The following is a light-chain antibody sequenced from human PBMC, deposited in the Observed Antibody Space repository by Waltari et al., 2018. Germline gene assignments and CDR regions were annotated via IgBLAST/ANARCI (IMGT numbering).Light chain of an antibody. J-gene: IGKJ4*01. CDR1: QSVTSIS. V-gene: IGKV3-20*01. CDR3: QQYDGEVVT. CDR2: GTS. Sequence: DIVLPQPRRTLSLSPGERATLSCRASQSVTSISLTWYQQKPGQAPRLLIYGTSSRATGIPDRFSGSGSGTDFTLTISRLEPEDFGVYYCQQYDGEVVTFGGGTKVEI.